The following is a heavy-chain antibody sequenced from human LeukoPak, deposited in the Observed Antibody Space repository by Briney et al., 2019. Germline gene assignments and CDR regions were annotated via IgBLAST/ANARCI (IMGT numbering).Heavy chain of an antibody. V-gene: IGHV1-2*02. CDR2: INPNSGDT. J-gene: IGHJ4*02. D-gene: IGHD2-8*01. CDR3: ARGYCSNGPCNPVGNHDY. Sequence: GASVKVSCKASGYTFTGYYMHWVRQAPGQGLEWMGWINPNSGDTKYAQKLQGRVTMTRDTSISTAYMELSSLRSDDTAVYYCARGYCSNGPCNPVGNHDYWGQGILVTVSS. CDR1: GYTFTGYY.